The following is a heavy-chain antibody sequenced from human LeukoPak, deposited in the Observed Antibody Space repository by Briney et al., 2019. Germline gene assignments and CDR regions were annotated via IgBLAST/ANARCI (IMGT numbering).Heavy chain of an antibody. CDR3: ARLPGIVVVAFDY. Sequence: GESLKISCKVSGYSFTSYWIGWVRQMPGKCLEWMGIIYPGDSDTRYSTSFQGQVTISADKSTSTAYLQWSSLKASDTAMYYCARLPGIVVVAFDYWGQGTLVTVSS. D-gene: IGHD3-22*01. J-gene: IGHJ4*02. V-gene: IGHV5-51*01. CDR2: IYPGDSDT. CDR1: GYSFTSYW.